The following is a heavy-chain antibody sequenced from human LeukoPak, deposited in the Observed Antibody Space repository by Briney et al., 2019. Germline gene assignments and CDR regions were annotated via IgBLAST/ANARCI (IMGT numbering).Heavy chain of an antibody. CDR2: IYYSGST. CDR3: AREWSPYYMDV. Sequence: SQTLSLTCSVPGGSLSRGGYYWSWIRQHPGKGLEWIGNIYYSGSTYYNPSLKSRVTISVDTSKSQFSLNLSSVTAADTAVYYCAREWSPYYMDVWGKGTTVTVSS. CDR1: GGSLSRGGYY. D-gene: IGHD2-15*01. V-gene: IGHV4-31*03. J-gene: IGHJ6*03.